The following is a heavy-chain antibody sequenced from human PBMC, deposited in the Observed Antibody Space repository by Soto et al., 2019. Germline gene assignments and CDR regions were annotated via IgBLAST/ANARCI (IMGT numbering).Heavy chain of an antibody. CDR2: IYYSGNT. CDR1: GVSVSSDIYY. CDR3: ARYPVVVIPAANYGLDV. D-gene: IGHD2-2*01. Sequence: QVQLQESGPGLVKPSQTLSLTCSVSGVSVSSDIYYWSWIRHHPGKGLEWIGYIYYSGNTYYNPSLGGRVTISIDTSKNHFALRLRSVTPADTAVYYCARYPVVVIPAANYGLDVWGQGTTVTVSS. J-gene: IGHJ6*02. V-gene: IGHV4-31*03.